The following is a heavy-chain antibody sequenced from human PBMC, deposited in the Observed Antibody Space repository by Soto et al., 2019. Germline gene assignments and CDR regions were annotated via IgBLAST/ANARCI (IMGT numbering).Heavy chain of an antibody. CDR2: INPNSGGT. CDR3: ARDFIWFGELSHYYYYYGMDV. J-gene: IGHJ6*02. V-gene: IGHV1-2*02. CDR1: GHTFTGYY. D-gene: IGHD3-10*01. Sequence: ASVKVSCKASGHTFTGYYMHWVRQAPGQGLEWMGWINPNSGGTNYAQKFQGRVTMTRDTSISTAYMELSRLRSDDTAVYYCARDFIWFGELSHYYYYYGMDVWGQGTTVTVSS.